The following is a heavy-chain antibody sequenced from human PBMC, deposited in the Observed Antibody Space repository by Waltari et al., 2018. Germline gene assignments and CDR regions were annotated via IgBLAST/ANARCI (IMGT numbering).Heavy chain of an antibody. V-gene: IGHV3-48*04. J-gene: IGHJ4*02. Sequence: EVQLVESGGGLVQPGGSLRLSCAASGFTFSSYSMNWVRQAPGKGLEWVSYISSSSSTIYYADSVKGRFTISRDNAKNSLYLQMNSLRAEDTAVYYCARDQSFYDSSERYFDYWGQGTLVTDSS. CDR3: ARDQSFYDSSERYFDY. CDR2: ISSSSSTI. D-gene: IGHD3-22*01. CDR1: GFTFSSYS.